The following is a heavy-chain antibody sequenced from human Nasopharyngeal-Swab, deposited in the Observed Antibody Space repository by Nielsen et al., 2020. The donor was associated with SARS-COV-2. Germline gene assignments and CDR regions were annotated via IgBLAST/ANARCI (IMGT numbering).Heavy chain of an antibody. J-gene: IGHJ3*02. V-gene: IGHV3-30*03. Sequence: GESLKISCAASGFTFSSYGMHWVRQAPGKGLEWVAVISYDGSNKYYADSVKGRFTISRDNSKNTLYLQMNSLRAEDTAVYYCARVKGPGPDAFDIWGQGTMVTVSS. CDR3: ARVKGPGPDAFDI. CDR1: GFTFSSYG. CDR2: ISYDGSNK.